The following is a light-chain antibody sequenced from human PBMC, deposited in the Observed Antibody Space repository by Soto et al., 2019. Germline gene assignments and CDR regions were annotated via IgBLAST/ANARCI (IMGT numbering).Light chain of an antibody. V-gene: IGLV2-14*01. J-gene: IGLJ2*01. CDR3: SSYTSSSTPVV. Sequence: QSALTQPASVSGSPGQSITISCTGTSSDVGGYNYVSWYQQPPGKAPKLMIHEVSNRPSGVSNRFSGSKSGNTASLTISWLRAEDEADYYCSSYTSSSTPVVFGGGTKLTV. CDR2: EVS. CDR1: SSDVGGYNY.